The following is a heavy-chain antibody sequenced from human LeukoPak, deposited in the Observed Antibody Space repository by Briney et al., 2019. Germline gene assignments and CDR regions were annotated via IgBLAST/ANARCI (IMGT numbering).Heavy chain of an antibody. J-gene: IGHJ5*02. Sequence: GASVKVSCKASGYTFTSYGISWVRQAPGQGLEWMGWISAYNGNTNYAQKLQGRVTMTTDTPTSTAYMELRSLRSDDTAVYYCARVNGGRFRGEDWFDPWGQGTLVTVSS. CDR2: ISAYNGNT. V-gene: IGHV1-18*01. CDR3: ARVNGGRFRGEDWFDP. D-gene: IGHD2-15*01. CDR1: GYTFTSYG.